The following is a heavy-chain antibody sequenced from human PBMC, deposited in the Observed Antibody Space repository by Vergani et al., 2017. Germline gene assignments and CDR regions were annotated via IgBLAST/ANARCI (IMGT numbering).Heavy chain of an antibody. Sequence: QVQLVESGGGVVQPGRSLRLSCAASGFTFSSYGMHWVRQAPGKGLEWVAVISYDGSNKYYADSVKGRFTISRDNSKNTLYLQMNSLRAEDTAVYYCAKDSVGSYAWDTAMVRGTWYWGQGTLVTVSS. CDR1: GFTFSSYG. CDR2: ISYDGSNK. CDR3: AKDSVGSYAWDTAMVRGTWY. V-gene: IGHV3-30*18. D-gene: IGHD5-18*01. J-gene: IGHJ4*02.